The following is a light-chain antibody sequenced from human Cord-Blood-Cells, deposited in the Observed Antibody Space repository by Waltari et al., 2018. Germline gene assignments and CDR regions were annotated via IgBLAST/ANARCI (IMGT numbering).Light chain of an antibody. CDR1: SGSIASNS. J-gene: IGLJ3*02. CDR2: EDN. V-gene: IGLV6-57*02. Sequence: NFMLTQPHSVSESPGKTVTISCTGSSGSIASNSVQWYQQRPGSAPTTVIYEDNQRPSGVTDRFSGSIDSSSNSASLTISGLKTEDEADYYCQSYDSSNWVFGGGTKLTVL. CDR3: QSYDSSNWV.